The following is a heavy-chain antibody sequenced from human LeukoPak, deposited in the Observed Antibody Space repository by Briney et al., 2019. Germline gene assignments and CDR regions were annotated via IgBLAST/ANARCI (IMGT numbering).Heavy chain of an antibody. D-gene: IGHD4-23*01. J-gene: IGHJ5*02. CDR3: ARRVVNDWFDP. CDR2: IYYSGST. Sequence: NTSETLSLTCSVSGDSVSRSDSYWDWIRQPPGKGLEWIGSIYYSGSTYYNPSLKSRVTISVDTSKNQFSLKLSSVSAADTAVYYCARRVVNDWFDPWGQGTLVTVSS. V-gene: IGHV4-39*01. CDR1: GDSVSRSDSY.